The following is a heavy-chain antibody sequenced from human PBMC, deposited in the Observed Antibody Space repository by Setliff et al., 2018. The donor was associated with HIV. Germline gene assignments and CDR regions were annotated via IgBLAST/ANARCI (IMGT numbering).Heavy chain of an antibody. Sequence: PSETLSLTCTVSGGSISSGGYYWSWIRQPPGKGLEWIGHISYSGTTNYNPSLKSRVTMSVDTSRNQFSLRLTSLTAADTAVYYCARLYYLVGNWFDPWGQGTLVTVSS. CDR3: ARLYYLVGNWFDP. V-gene: IGHV4-61*08. J-gene: IGHJ5*02. D-gene: IGHD2-2*01. CDR2: ISYSGTT. CDR1: GGSISSGGYY.